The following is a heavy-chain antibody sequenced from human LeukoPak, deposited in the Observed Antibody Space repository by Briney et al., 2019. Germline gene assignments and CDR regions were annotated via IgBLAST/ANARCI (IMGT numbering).Heavy chain of an antibody. V-gene: IGHV1-24*01. D-gene: IGHD2-2*02. CDR1: GYTLTELS. J-gene: IGHJ3*02. CDR3: ATVGGQLLYYRAFDI. CDR2: FDPEDGET. Sequence: GASVTVSCKVSGYTLTELSMHWVRQAPGKGLEWMGGFDPEDGETIYAQKFQGRVTMTEDTSTDTAYMELSSLRSEDTAVYYCATVGGQLLYYRAFDIWGQGTMVTVSS.